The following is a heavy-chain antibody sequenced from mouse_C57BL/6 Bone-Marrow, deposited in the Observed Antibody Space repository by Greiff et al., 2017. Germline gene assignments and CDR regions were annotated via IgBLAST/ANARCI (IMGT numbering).Heavy chain of an antibody. D-gene: IGHD2-4*01. V-gene: IGHV1-50*01. Sequence: QVHVKQPGAELVKPGASVKLSCKASGYTFTSYWMPWVKQRPGQGLEWIGEIDPSDSYTNYKQKFKGKATLTVDTSSSTAYMQLSSLTSEDAAVYYCARRNDDDKKWYYFDDWGQGTTLTVSS. CDR3: ARRNDDDKKWYYFDD. J-gene: IGHJ2*01. CDR2: IDPSDSYT. CDR1: GYTFTSYW.